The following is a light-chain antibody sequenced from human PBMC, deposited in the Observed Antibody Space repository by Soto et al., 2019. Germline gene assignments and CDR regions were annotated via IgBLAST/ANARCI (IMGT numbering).Light chain of an antibody. CDR2: EVS. Sequence: QSALTQPSSVSGSPGQSITISCTGTISDIGNYNYVSWYQQHPGKAPKLMISEVSNRPSGVSNRFSGSKSGNTASLTISGLQAEDEADYYCSSYTSTSSYVYGGGTKVTVL. V-gene: IGLV2-14*01. CDR3: SSYTSTSSYV. J-gene: IGLJ1*01. CDR1: ISDIGNYNY.